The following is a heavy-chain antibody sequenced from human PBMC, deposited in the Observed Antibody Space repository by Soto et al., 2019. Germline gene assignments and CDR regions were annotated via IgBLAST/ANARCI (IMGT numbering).Heavy chain of an antibody. CDR1: GFTFSSYG. V-gene: IGHV3-30*18. Sequence: PGGSLRLSCAASGFTFSSYGMHWVRQAPGKGLERVAVISYDGSNKYYADSVKGRFTISRDNSKNTLYLQMNSLRAEDTAVYYCAKDAPYMSSSGWYDYWGQGTLVTVSS. J-gene: IGHJ4*02. D-gene: IGHD6-19*01. CDR2: ISYDGSNK. CDR3: AKDAPYMSSSGWYDY.